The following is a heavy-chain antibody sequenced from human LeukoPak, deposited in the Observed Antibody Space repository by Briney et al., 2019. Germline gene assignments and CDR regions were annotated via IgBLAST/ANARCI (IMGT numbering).Heavy chain of an antibody. J-gene: IGHJ5*02. V-gene: IGHV4-59*12. Sequence: SETLSLTCTVSGGSISSYYWSWIRQPPGKGLEWIGYIYYSGSTNYNPSLKSRVTMSVDTSKNQFSLKLSSVTAADTAVYYCARNQDIVVVPAAIRYNWFDPWGQGTLVTVSS. D-gene: IGHD2-2*01. CDR2: IYYSGST. CDR1: GGSISSYY. CDR3: ARNQDIVVVPAAIRYNWFDP.